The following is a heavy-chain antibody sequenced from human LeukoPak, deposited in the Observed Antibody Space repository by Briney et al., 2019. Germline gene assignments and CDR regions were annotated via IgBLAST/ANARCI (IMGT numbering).Heavy chain of an antibody. Sequence: GGSLRLSCVASGFTFSSYDMHWVRQGTGKGLEWVSGIGTAGDPYYPDSVRGRFTISRENAKNSLYLQMNSLRDGDTAVYYCARGHFRGMDVWGQGTTVTVCS. CDR2: IGTAGDP. CDR3: ARGHFRGMDV. D-gene: IGHD3-3*02. CDR1: GFTFSSYD. V-gene: IGHV3-13*05. J-gene: IGHJ6*02.